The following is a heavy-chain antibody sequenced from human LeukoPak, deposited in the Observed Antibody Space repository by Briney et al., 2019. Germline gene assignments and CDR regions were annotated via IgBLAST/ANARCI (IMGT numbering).Heavy chain of an antibody. CDR1: GFTFSSYW. D-gene: IGHD4-17*01. CDR2: INSDGSST. Sequence: GGSLRLSCAASGFTFSSYWMHWVRQAPGKGLVWVSRINSDGSSTSYADSVKGRFTISRDNAKSTLYLQMNSLRAEDTAVYYCAATSYGDYDLDYWGQGTLVTVSS. CDR3: AATSYGDYDLDY. V-gene: IGHV3-74*01. J-gene: IGHJ4*02.